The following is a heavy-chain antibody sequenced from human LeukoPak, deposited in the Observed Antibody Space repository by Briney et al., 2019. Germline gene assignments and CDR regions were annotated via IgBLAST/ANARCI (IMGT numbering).Heavy chain of an antibody. CDR1: VGSFSGYY. J-gene: IGHJ3*02. CDR2: IKHTGST. CDR3: ARGGYYDILTGYYDVFDI. D-gene: IGHD3-9*01. Sequence: PSETLSLTCAVSVGSFSGYYWSWIRQPPGKGLEWIGEIKHTGSTNYNPSLKSRVTISVDTSKNQFSLKLSSVTSADTAVYYCARGGYYDILTGYYDVFDIWGQGTLVTVSS. V-gene: IGHV4-34*01.